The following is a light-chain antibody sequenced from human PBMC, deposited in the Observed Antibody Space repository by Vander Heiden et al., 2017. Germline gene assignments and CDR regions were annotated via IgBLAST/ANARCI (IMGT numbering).Light chain of an antibody. CDR1: QSLLDRNGYNC. CDR3: MQAQQTPWT. J-gene: IGKJ1*01. CDR2: LAS. Sequence: EIAMTQSPLSLPVTPGQAASTSCRSSQSLLDRNGYNCLDWFVQRPGQSPQLLIYLASNRVSGVPDRFSGSGSGTEVTLKISRVEPGDVGIYYCMQAQQTPWTFGQGTKVEIK. V-gene: IGKV2-28*01.